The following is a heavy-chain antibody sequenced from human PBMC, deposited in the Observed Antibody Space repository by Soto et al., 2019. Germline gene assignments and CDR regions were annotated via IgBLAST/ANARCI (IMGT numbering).Heavy chain of an antibody. V-gene: IGHV1-69*01. J-gene: IGHJ6*02. D-gene: IGHD1-26*01. CDR2: IIPIFGTA. Sequence: QVQLVQSGAEVKKPGSSVKVSCKASGGTFSSYAISWVRQAPGQGLEWMGGIIPIFGTANYAQKFQGRVTITADESTSTAYMELSSLRSEDTAVYYCASVSGSYSRKYYYYGMDVWGQGTTVTVSS. CDR3: ASVSGSYSRKYYYYGMDV. CDR1: GGTFSSYA.